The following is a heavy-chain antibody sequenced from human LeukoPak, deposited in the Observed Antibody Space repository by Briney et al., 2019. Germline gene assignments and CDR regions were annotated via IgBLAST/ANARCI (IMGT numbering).Heavy chain of an antibody. D-gene: IGHD2-15*01. CDR2: ISRSGSTK. J-gene: IGHJ6*03. V-gene: IGHV3-48*04. Sequence: GGSLRLSCAASGFTFSSYWMSWVRQAPGKGLEWVSSISRSGSTKYYADSVKGRFTISRDNAKDSLFLQMNSLRAEDTAVYYCARVLRYCSGGNCYSGGLGYMDVWGKGTTVTISS. CDR1: GFTFSSYW. CDR3: ARVLRYCSGGNCYSGGLGYMDV.